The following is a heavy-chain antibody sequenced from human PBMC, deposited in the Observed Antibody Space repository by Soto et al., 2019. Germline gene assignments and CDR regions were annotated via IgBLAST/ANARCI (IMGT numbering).Heavy chain of an antibody. CDR2: INHSGST. V-gene: IGHV4-34*01. D-gene: IGHD6-13*01. CDR1: GGSFSGYY. Sequence: SSETLSLTCAVYGGSFSGYYWSWIRQPPGKGLEWIGEINHSGSTNYNPSLKSRVTISVDTSKNQFSLKLSSVTAADTAVYYCARGRARGSSSWYGGYYYYGMDVWGQGTTVTVSS. CDR3: ARGRARGSSSWYGGYYYYGMDV. J-gene: IGHJ6*02.